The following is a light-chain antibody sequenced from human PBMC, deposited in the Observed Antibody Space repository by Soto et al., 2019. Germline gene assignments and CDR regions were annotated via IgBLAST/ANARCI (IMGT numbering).Light chain of an antibody. Sequence: QSALTQPASVSGSPGQSITISCTGTSSDVGSYNLVSWYQQHPGKAPKLMIYEGSKRPSGVSNRFSGSKSGNTASLTISGLQAEDEADYYCCSYAGSSSFVCGTGTKVTV. CDR2: EGS. CDR3: CSYAGSSSFV. J-gene: IGLJ1*01. V-gene: IGLV2-23*01. CDR1: SSDVGSYNL.